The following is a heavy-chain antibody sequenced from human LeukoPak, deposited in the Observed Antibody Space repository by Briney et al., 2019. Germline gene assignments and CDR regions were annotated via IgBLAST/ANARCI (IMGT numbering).Heavy chain of an antibody. CDR2: IYYRGNT. J-gene: IGHJ4*02. CDR3: ARLGVVTNFDY. Sequence: SETLSLTCTVSVGSISTYYWSWIRQPPGKGLEWIGYIYYRGNTIYNPSLKSRVTISVDTSNNQFSLKLSSVTAADTAVYYCARLGVVTNFDYWGQGTLVTVSS. D-gene: IGHD2-21*02. V-gene: IGHV4-59*08. CDR1: VGSISTYY.